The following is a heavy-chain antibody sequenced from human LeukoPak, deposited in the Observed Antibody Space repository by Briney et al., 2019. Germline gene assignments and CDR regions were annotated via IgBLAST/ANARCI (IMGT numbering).Heavy chain of an antibody. J-gene: IGHJ6*03. CDR2: INWNGGST. V-gene: IGHV3-20*04. CDR3: ARSSWYYSTSNYYYPYMDL. Sequence: GGSLRLSCGASLFTFDEYGMSWVRQAPGKGLEWVSGINWNGGSTGYADSVKGRFTISRDNAKNSLYMQMNSLRAEDTALYYCARSSWYYSTSNYYYPYMDLWGKGTTVTVSS. CDR1: LFTFDEYG. D-gene: IGHD4-11*01.